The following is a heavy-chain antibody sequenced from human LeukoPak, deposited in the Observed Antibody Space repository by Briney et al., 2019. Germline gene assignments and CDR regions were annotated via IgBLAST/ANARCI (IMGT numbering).Heavy chain of an antibody. V-gene: IGHV4-59*11. Sequence: PSETLSLTCTVSGGSISSHYWSWIRQPPGKGLEWIGYIYYSGSTNYNPSLKSRVTISVDTSKNQFSLKLSSVTAADTAWYYCARGPGRGYSYGYGSRVFYNWFDPWGQGTLVTVSS. J-gene: IGHJ5*02. CDR2: IYYSGST. D-gene: IGHD5-18*01. CDR1: GGSISSHY. CDR3: ARGPGRGYSYGYGSRVFYNWFDP.